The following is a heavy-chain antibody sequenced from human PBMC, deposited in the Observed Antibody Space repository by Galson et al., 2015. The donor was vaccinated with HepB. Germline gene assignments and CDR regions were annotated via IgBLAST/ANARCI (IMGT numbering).Heavy chain of an antibody. D-gene: IGHD3-10*01. V-gene: IGHV3-48*01. J-gene: IGHJ3*02. CDR2: ISSSSTI. Sequence: SLRLSCAASGFTFSSYSMNWVRQAPGKGLEWVSYISSSSTIYYADSVKGRFTISRDNAKNSLYLQMNSLRAEDTAAYYCARDYLWFGELADAFDIWGQGTMVTVSS. CDR3: ARDYLWFGELADAFDI. CDR1: GFTFSSYS.